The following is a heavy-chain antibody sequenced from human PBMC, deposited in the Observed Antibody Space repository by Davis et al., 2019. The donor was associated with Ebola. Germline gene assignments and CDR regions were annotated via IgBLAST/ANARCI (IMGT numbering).Heavy chain of an antibody. CDR2: ISYDGTNV. V-gene: IGHV3-30*18. J-gene: IGHJ4*02. CDR1: GFTFSTYG. D-gene: IGHD4-17*01. CDR3: AKEGDYDTSSFHFDQ. Sequence: PGGSLRLSCAASGFTFSTYGMHWVRQAPGKGLEWVAVISYDGTNVYYGESVKGRFTISRDNSKDTVYLQMNSLRVDDTAVYYCAKEGDYDTSSFHFDQWGQGTLVTVSS.